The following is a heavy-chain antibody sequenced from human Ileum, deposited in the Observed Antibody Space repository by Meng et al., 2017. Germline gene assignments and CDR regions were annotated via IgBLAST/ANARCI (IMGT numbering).Heavy chain of an antibody. CDR3: AKDSVATATQFDS. V-gene: IGHV1-18*01. CDR2: VSGYRGQS. Sequence: QVQLVQSGAEVKKPGASVTVSCKASGYTFTDYGISWVRQAPGQRLQWLGWVSGYRGQSHYAQRVQDRVAMTTDISTNTAYMELRSLRSDDTAVYYCAKDSVATATQFDSWGQGTLVTVSS. J-gene: IGHJ4*02. CDR1: GYTFTDYG. D-gene: IGHD5-12*01.